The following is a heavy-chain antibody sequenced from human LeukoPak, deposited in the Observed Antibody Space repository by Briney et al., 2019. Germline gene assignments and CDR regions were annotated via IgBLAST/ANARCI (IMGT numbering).Heavy chain of an antibody. CDR2: ISYDGSNK. J-gene: IGHJ4*02. V-gene: IGHV3-30-3*01. CDR3: AAPDGYYYDSSPLGY. Sequence: GGSLRLSCAASGFTFSSYAMHWVRQAPGKGLEWVAVISYDGSNKYYADSVKGRFTISRDNSKNTLYLQMNSLRAEDTAVYYCAAPDGYYYDSSPLGYWGQGTLVTVSS. CDR1: GFTFSSYA. D-gene: IGHD3-22*01.